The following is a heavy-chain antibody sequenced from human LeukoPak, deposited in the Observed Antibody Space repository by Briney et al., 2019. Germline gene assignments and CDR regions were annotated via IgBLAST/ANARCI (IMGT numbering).Heavy chain of an antibody. D-gene: IGHD4-17*01. CDR1: GDSTNTYF. V-gene: IGHV4-59*01. CDR2: FHYTGTT. J-gene: IGHJ4*02. Sequence: PSETLSLTCSISGDSTNTYFWSWIRQPPGKGLEWIGYFHYTGTTDYNPSLNSRVTISVDTSKNQFSLKVNSVTAADTGVYYCASKSTDHGELRFDYWGQGTLVTVSS. CDR3: ASKSTDHGELRFDY.